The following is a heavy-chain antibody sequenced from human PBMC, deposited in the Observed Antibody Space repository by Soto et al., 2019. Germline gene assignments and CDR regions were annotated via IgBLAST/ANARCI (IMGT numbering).Heavy chain of an antibody. D-gene: IGHD3-22*01. J-gene: IGHJ4*02. CDR3: TRDRGRRYYDGRGYYYSAY. V-gene: IGHV1-69*01. CDR1: GGTFSSYV. Sequence: QVQLVQSGAEVKKPGSSVKVSCKASGGTFSSYVISWVRQAPGQGLEWMGGIIPIFGTANYAQKFQGRVTVTADESTRTAYMELSSLRSEDTAVYYCTRDRGRRYYDGRGYYYSAYWGQGTLVTVSS. CDR2: IIPIFGTA.